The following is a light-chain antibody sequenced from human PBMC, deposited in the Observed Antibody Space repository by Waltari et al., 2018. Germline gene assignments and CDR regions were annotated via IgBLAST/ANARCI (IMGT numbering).Light chain of an antibody. CDR1: SSNIGRNK. CDR3: ATWDDSLNAWI. CDR2: RSD. J-gene: IGLJ2*01. Sequence: QSLLTQPPSISGAPGQRVAISCSGGSSNIGRNKVNWYAKVPGTTPKLLRYRSDQRPSGVSDRFSGSKFGTAAFLAITGLLSADEADYICATWDDSLNAWIFGGGTRLTVL. V-gene: IGLV1-44*01.